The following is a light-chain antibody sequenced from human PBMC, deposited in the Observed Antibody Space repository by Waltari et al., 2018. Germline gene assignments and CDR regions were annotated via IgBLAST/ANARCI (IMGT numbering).Light chain of an antibody. J-gene: IGKJ2*01. CDR2: EVS. Sequence: DIQMTQSPSSLSASVGDRVTITCRASHSLFKWVAWYQVKPGKPPKILISEVSTLESGVPSRCSGSGSEAEFTLTINNLQPDDSATYYCQQYKSYLYTFGQGTKLEI. V-gene: IGKV1-5*03. CDR3: QQYKSYLYT. CDR1: HSLFKW.